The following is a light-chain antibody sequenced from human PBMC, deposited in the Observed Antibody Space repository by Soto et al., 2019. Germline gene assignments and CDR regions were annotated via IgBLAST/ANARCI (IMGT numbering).Light chain of an antibody. CDR2: GAS. Sequence: EILMTQSPATLSVSPGERATLSCRASQSVSNNLAWYQQKPGQSPRLLIYGASTRATGVPARFSGSGSGTEFTLTISSLQSEDFAVYYCHQYYNWPRFGQGTKLEIK. V-gene: IGKV3-15*01. J-gene: IGKJ2*01. CDR1: QSVSNN. CDR3: HQYYNWPR.